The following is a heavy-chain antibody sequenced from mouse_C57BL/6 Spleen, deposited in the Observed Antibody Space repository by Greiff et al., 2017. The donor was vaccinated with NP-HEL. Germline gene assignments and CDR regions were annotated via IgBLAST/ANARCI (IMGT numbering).Heavy chain of an antibody. Sequence: DVHLVESGGGLVKPGGSLKLSCAASGFTFSSYAMSWVRQTPEKRLEWVATISDGGSYTYYPDNVKGRFTISRDNAKNNLYLQMSHLKSEDTAMYYCARDRQLRYYFDYWGQGTTLTVSS. CDR2: ISDGGSYT. D-gene: IGHD4-1*02. J-gene: IGHJ2*01. CDR3: ARDRQLRYYFDY. V-gene: IGHV5-4*01. CDR1: GFTFSSYA.